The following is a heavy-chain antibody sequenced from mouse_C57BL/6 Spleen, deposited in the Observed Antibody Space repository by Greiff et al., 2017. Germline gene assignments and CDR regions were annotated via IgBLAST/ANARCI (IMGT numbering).Heavy chain of an antibody. CDR3: ARGDYDWYFDV. CDR1: GFTFSDYG. CDR2: ISSGSSTI. V-gene: IGHV5-17*01. J-gene: IGHJ1*03. Sequence: EVKLQESGGGLVKPGGSLKLSCAASGFTFSDYGMHWVRQAPEQGLEWVAYISSGSSTIYYADTVKGRFTISRDNAKNTLFLQMTSLRSEDTAMYYCARGDYDWYFDVWGTGTTVTVSS. D-gene: IGHD2-4*01.